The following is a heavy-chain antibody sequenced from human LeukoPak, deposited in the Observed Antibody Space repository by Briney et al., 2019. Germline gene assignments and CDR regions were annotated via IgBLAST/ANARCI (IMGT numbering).Heavy chain of an antibody. CDR2: INHSGST. V-gene: IGHV4-34*01. CDR1: GGSFSGYY. J-gene: IGHJ6*02. D-gene: IGHD2-2*01. CDR3: ARAAVVPADDDIYYYYYGMDV. Sequence: PSETLSLTCAVYGGSFSGYYWSWIRQPPGKGLEWIGEINHSGSTNYNPSLKSRVTISVDTSKNQFSLRLSSVTAADTAVYYCARAAVVPADDDIYYYYYGMDVWGQGTTVTVSS.